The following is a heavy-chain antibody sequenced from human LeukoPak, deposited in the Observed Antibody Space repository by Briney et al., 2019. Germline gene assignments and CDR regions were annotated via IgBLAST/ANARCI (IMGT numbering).Heavy chain of an antibody. J-gene: IGHJ4*02. CDR2: ISAYNGNS. V-gene: IGHV1-18*01. Sequence: GSVTVSCKASRYTFTSYGISWVRQAPGQGLEWMGWISAYNGNSNYVQKLQGGVTITTDRSTSTDSVSLKKLRSDDRAGHYLSRDGVRHGSGTHVVWGQGALVTVSS. D-gene: IGHD3-10*01. CDR1: RYTFTSYG. CDR3: SRDGVRHGSGTHVV.